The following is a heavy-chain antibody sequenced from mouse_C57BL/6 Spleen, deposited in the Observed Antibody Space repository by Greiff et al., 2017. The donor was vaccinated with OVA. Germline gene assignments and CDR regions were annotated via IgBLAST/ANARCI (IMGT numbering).Heavy chain of an antibody. CDR2: INPNNGGT. V-gene: IGHV1-18*01. D-gene: IGHD1-1*01. Sequence: LQQSGPELVKPGASVKIPCQASGYTFTDYNMDWVQQSPGKSLEWIGAINPNNGGTIYKQKFKGKATLTVDKSSSTAYMWLRSLTSEDTAVDYCARATGSSYSWCAYWGQGTLVTVSA. J-gene: IGHJ3*01. CDR3: ARATGSSYSWCAY. CDR1: GYTFTDYN.